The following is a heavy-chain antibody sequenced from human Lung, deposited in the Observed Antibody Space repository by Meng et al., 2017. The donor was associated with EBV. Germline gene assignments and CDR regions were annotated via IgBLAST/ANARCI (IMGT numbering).Heavy chain of an antibody. V-gene: IGHV3-74*01. J-gene: IGHJ5*02. CDR1: GFTFIAYW. D-gene: IGHD6-6*01. Sequence: EVQRVESGGGLVQPVGSLKLSCEVSGFTFIAYWMHWVRLTPGKGLEWVSRINSAGSRTNFADSVKGRFSISRDNAKNTLHLQMSSLKAEDTAVYYCARDPSSSHHVWFDPWGQGTLVTVSS. CDR2: INSAGSRT. CDR3: ARDPSSSHHVWFDP.